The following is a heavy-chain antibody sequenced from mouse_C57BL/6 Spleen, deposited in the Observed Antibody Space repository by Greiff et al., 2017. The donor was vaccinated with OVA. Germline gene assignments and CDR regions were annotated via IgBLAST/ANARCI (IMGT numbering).Heavy chain of an antibody. D-gene: IGHD2-5*01. J-gene: IGHJ3*01. Sequence: VQLQQPGAELVKPGASVKMSCKASGYTFTSYWITWVKQRPGQGLEWIGDIYPGSGSTNYNEKFKSKATLTVDTSSSTAYMQLSSLTSEDSAVYYCARGGYSNYRGAWFAYWGQGTLVTISA. CDR3: ARGGYSNYRGAWFAY. CDR2: IYPGSGST. CDR1: GYTFTSYW. V-gene: IGHV1-55*01.